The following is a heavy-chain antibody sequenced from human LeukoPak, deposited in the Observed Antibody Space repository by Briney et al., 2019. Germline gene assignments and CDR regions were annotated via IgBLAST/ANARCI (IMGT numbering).Heavy chain of an antibody. CDR2: ISAYNGNT. J-gene: IGHJ3*02. D-gene: IGHD5-24*01. CDR3: ARAEMATINRYPADAFDI. V-gene: IGHV1-18*01. CDR1: GYTFTSYG. Sequence: ASVKVSCKASGYTFTSYGISWVRQAPGQGLEWMGWISAYNGNTNYAQKLQGRVTMTTDTSTSTAYMELRSLRSDDTAVYYCARAEMATINRYPADAFDIWGQGTMVTVSS.